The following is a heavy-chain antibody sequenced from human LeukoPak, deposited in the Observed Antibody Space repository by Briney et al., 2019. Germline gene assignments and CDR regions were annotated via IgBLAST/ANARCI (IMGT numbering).Heavy chain of an antibody. Sequence: GGSLRLSCAASGFTFSSYAMHWVRQAPGKGLEWVAVISYDGSNKYYADSVKGRFTISRDNSKNTLYLQMNSLRAEDTAVYYCARGPPSIVVVTALIDYWGQGTLVTVSS. D-gene: IGHD2-21*02. CDR3: ARGPPSIVVVTALIDY. CDR2: ISYDGSNK. CDR1: GFTFSSYA. V-gene: IGHV3-30*04. J-gene: IGHJ4*02.